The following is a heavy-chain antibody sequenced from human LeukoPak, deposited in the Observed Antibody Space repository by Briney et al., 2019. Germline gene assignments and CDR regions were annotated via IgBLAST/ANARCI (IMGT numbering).Heavy chain of an antibody. Sequence: PSETLSLTCAVSGGSISSSNWWSWVRQPPGKGLEWIGEIYHSGSTNYNPSLKSRVTISVDKSKNQFSLKLSSVTAADTALYYCARPRSSGWRDAFDIWGQGTMVTVSS. D-gene: IGHD6-19*01. CDR2: IYHSGST. J-gene: IGHJ3*02. CDR3: ARPRSSGWRDAFDI. CDR1: GGSISSSNW. V-gene: IGHV4-4*02.